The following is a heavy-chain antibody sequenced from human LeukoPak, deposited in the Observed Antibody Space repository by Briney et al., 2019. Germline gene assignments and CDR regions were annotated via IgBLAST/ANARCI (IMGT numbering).Heavy chain of an antibody. CDR3: ARAIYCSSTSCYTGRNWFDP. CDR1: GGSFSGYY. Sequence: SETLSLTCAVYGGSFSGYYWSWIRQPPGKGLEWIGEINHSGSTNYNPSLKSRVTISVDTSKNQFSLKLSSVTAADTAVYYCARAIYCSSTSCYTGRNWFDPWGQGTLVTVSS. V-gene: IGHV4-34*01. J-gene: IGHJ5*02. CDR2: INHSGST. D-gene: IGHD2-2*02.